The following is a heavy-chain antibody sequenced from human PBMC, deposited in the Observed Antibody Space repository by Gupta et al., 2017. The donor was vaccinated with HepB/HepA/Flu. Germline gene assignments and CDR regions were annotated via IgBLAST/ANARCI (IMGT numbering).Heavy chain of an antibody. CDR2: IWHDGSKK. V-gene: IGHV3-33*03. CDR3: AKSASIAVAEFQS. CDR1: GFTFDYYG. D-gene: IGHD6-19*01. Sequence: QVDLVESGGGVVQPGSSLTLSCAGSGFTFDYYGMHWVRRAPGKGLEWVAVIWHDGSKKYYTDSVKGRFTISRDNSKNNLYLQMNSLRVGDTAMYYCAKSASIAVAEFQSWGQGTQVIVSS. J-gene: IGHJ4*02.